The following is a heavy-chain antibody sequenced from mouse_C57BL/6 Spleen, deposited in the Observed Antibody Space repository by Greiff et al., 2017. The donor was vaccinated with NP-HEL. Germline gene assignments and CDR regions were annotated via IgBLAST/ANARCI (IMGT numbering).Heavy chain of an antibody. CDR3: AKFIYYGSSYDAMDY. CDR1: GYTFTSYG. Sequence: VKLMESGAELARPGASVKLSCKASGYTFTSYGISWVKQRTGQGLEWIGEIYPRSGNTYYNEKFKGKATLTADKSSSTAYMELRTLTSEDSAVYFYAKFIYYGSSYDAMDYWGQGTSVTVSS. J-gene: IGHJ4*01. V-gene: IGHV1-81*01. CDR2: IYPRSGNT. D-gene: IGHD1-1*01.